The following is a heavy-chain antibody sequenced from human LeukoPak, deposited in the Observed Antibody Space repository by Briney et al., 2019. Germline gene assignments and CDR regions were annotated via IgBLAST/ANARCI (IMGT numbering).Heavy chain of an antibody. V-gene: IGHV3-21*04. CDR3: ANNRYSSRWRGAFDV. CDR1: GFTFSSYS. D-gene: IGHD6-13*01. J-gene: IGHJ3*01. Sequence: GGSLRLSCAASGFTFSSYSMNWVRQAPGKRLEWVSSISSSSSYIYYADSVKGRFTISRDNAKNTLYLQMNSLRAEDTAVYYCANNRYSSRWRGAFDVWGQGTMVTVSS. CDR2: ISSSSSYI.